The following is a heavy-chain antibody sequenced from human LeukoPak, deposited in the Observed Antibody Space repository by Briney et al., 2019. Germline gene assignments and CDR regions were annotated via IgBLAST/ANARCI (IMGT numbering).Heavy chain of an antibody. J-gene: IGHJ4*02. Sequence: SVTVSCKASGGTFSSYAISWVRQAPGQGLEWMGRIIPILGIANYAQKFQGRVTITADKSTSTAYMELSSLRSEDTAVYYCARTDPEVVYFDYWGQGTLVTVSS. CDR3: ARTDPEVVYFDY. D-gene: IGHD2-2*01. V-gene: IGHV1-69*04. CDR1: GGTFSSYA. CDR2: IIPILGIA.